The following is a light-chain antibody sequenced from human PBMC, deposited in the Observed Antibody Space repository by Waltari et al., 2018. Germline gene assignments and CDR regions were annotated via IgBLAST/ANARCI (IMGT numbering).Light chain of an antibody. CDR1: SSNFGAGYD. J-gene: IGLJ3*02. V-gene: IGLV1-40*01. CDR2: GNT. Sequence: QSVLTQPPSMSGAPGQKVTIPCTGGSSNFGAGYDVHWYQQFPGTYPKLLIFGNTNRPSGVPGRFSGSRSGTSASLAIAGLQSEDEAVYYCQSFDSSLSASVFGGGTKLTVL. CDR3: QSFDSSLSASV.